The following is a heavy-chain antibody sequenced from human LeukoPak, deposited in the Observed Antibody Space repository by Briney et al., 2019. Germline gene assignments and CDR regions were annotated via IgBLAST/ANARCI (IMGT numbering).Heavy chain of an antibody. V-gene: IGHV4-39*02. CDR3: ARGSYDVLTGYSTLGEY. CDR2: IYYGGST. CDR1: GGSITGSSFY. J-gene: IGHJ4*02. Sequence: PSETLSLTCSVSGGSITGSSFYWGWIRQPPGKGLEWIGNIYYGGSTYYSASLKSRVTISLDTSKNHFSLKVTSVTAADTAVYYCARGSYDVLTGYSTLGEYWGQGTLSPSPQ. D-gene: IGHD3-9*01.